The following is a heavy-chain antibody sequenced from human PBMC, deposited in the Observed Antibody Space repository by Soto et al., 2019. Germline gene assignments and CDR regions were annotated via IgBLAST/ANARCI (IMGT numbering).Heavy chain of an antibody. V-gene: IGHV3-21*01. D-gene: IGHD5-12*01. CDR2: ISSSSSYI. Sequence: PGGSLRLSCAASGFTFSSYSMNWVRQAPGKGLEWVSSISSSSSYIYYADSVKGRFTISRDNAKNSLYLQMNSLRAEDTAVYYCARDRDGYLYYFDYWGQGTLVTVSS. J-gene: IGHJ4*02. CDR3: ARDRDGYLYYFDY. CDR1: GFTFSSYS.